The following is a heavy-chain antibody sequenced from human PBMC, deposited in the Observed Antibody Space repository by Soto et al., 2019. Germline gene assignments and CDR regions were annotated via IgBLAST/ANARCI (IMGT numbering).Heavy chain of an antibody. CDR2: INPNSGGT. D-gene: IGHD1-26*01. Sequence: ASVKVSCKASGYTFTGYYMHWVRQAPGQGLEWMGWINPNSGGTNYAQKFQGMFTMTRDTSIITAYMELSRLISDDTAVYYCARLPQYSGSYSDEYWGQGTLVTVSS. CDR3: ARLPQYSGSYSDEY. CDR1: GYTFTGYY. J-gene: IGHJ4*02. V-gene: IGHV1-2*02.